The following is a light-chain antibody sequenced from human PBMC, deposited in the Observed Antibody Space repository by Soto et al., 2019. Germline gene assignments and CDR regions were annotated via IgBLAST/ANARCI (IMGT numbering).Light chain of an antibody. J-gene: IGKJ2*01. CDR3: QESYYTSYT. CDR2: AAS. Sequence: DIQMTQSPSSLSASVGDRVTITCRASQTISGYLNWYQQKPGKAPELLIYAASYLGNGVPSRFSGSGSGTDFTLTISSLQPEDFATYYCQESYYTSYTFGQGTKVDIK. CDR1: QTISGY. V-gene: IGKV1-39*01.